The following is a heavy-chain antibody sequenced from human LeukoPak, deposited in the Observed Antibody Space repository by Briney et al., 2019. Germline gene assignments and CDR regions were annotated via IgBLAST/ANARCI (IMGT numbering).Heavy chain of an antibody. J-gene: IGHJ4*02. V-gene: IGHV3-30*02. CDR1: GFTFSSYG. CDR3: AKDQSEYFDY. Sequence: GGSLRLSCAASGFTFSSYGMHWVRQAPGKGLEWVAFIRYDGSNKYYADSVKGRFTISRGNSKNTLYLQMNSLRAEDTAVYYCAKDQSEYFDYWGQGTLVTVSS. CDR2: IRYDGSNK.